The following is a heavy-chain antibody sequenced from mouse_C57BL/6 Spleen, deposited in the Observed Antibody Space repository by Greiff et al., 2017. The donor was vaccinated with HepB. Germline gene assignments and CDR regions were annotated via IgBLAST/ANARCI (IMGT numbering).Heavy chain of an antibody. Sequence: QVQLQQPGAELVKPGASVKLSCKASGYTFTSYWMQWVKQRPGQGLEWIGEIDPSDSYTNYNQKFKGKATLTVDTSSSTAYMQRSSLTSEDAAVYYCARERFTTVESFDYWGQGTTLTVSS. V-gene: IGHV1-50*01. CDR2: IDPSDSYT. CDR1: GYTFTSYW. CDR3: ARERFTTVESFDY. J-gene: IGHJ2*01. D-gene: IGHD1-1*01.